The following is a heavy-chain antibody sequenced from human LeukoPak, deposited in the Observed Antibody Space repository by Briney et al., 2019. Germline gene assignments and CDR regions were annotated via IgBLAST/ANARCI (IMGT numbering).Heavy chain of an antibody. CDR3: AKGHRSSSSFFDS. V-gene: IGHV3-23*01. J-gene: IGHJ4*02. Sequence: GGSLRLSCVVSGISLSNYAMTWVRQAPGKGLEWVSAINGRGDDTYYPDSVKGRFTISRDNSNNTLYLQMNSLRAEDTAVYYCAKGHRSSSSFFDSWGQGILVTVSS. D-gene: IGHD6-19*01. CDR2: INGRGDDT. CDR1: GISLSNYA.